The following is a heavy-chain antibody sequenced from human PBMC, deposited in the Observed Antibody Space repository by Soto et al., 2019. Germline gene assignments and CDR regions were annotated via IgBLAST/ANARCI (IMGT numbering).Heavy chain of an antibody. CDR1: GFTFSTYW. CDR2: INPDGSDK. CDR3: VRARIDL. Sequence: EVQLVESGGGLVQPGGSLRLSCAASGFTFSTYWMTWVRQAPGKGLEWVANINPDGSDKNYVDSVKGRFIISRDNVKNSLYLQVNSLRAEDTALYYCVRARIDLWGRGTLVTVSS. J-gene: IGHJ2*01. V-gene: IGHV3-7*01.